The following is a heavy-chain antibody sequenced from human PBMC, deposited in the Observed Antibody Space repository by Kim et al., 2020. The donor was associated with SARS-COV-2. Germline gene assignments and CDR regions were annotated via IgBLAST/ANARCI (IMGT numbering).Heavy chain of an antibody. D-gene: IGHD6-19*01. CDR2: IYSSVST. V-gene: IGHV4-4*07. CDR1: GGSISNYY. J-gene: IGHJ4*02. Sequence: SETLSLTCSVSGGSISNYYWTWIRQPAGKGLEWIGRIYSSVSTNYNPSLKSRVTMSVDTSKNQFSLKLSSVTAADTAVYFCARSQSSGCSNYDHWGQGT. CDR3: ARSQSSGCSNYDH.